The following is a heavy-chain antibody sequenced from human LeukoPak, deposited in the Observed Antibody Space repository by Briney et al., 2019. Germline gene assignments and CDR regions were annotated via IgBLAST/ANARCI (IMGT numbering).Heavy chain of an antibody. V-gene: IGHV1-8*01. CDR1: GYTFTSYD. D-gene: IGHD4-17*01. CDR2: MNPNSGNT. Sequence: GASVKVSCKASGYTFTSYDINWVRQATGQGLEWMGWMNPNSGNTAYAQKSQGRVTMTRNTSISTAYMELSSLRSEDTAVYYCARGVRWSTVPWGQGTLVTVSS. CDR3: ARGVRWSTVP. J-gene: IGHJ5*02.